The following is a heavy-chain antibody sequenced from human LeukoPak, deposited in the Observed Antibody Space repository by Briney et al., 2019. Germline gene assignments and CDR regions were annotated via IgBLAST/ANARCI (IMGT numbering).Heavy chain of an antibody. CDR3: ARDGRRGDIVVVPTAYNWFDP. D-gene: IGHD2-2*01. CDR1: GYTFTSYG. CDR2: ISGYNGNT. J-gene: IGHJ5*02. Sequence: PRASVKVSCKASGYTFTSYGISWVRQAPGQGLEWMGWISGYNGNTNYAQKFQGRVTMTTDTSTRTAYMELRSLRSDDTAVYYCARDGRRGDIVVVPTAYNWFDPWGQGTLVTVSS. V-gene: IGHV1-18*01.